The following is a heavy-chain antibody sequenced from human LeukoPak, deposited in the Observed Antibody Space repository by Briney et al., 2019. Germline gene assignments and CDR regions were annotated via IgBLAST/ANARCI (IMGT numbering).Heavy chain of an antibody. CDR2: IRQDGSEK. CDR1: GFTFTDYW. J-gene: IGHJ4*01. D-gene: IGHD6-13*01. V-gene: IGHV3-7*01. Sequence: PGGSLRLSCEVSGFTFTDYWMNWVRQAPGKGPEWVASIRQDGSEKTYVDSVKGRFTISRDNTKNSLSLQLNGLRAEDTAVYYCARDGTAAGLYFDWGGQGTLGTVS. CDR3: ARDGTAAGLYFDW.